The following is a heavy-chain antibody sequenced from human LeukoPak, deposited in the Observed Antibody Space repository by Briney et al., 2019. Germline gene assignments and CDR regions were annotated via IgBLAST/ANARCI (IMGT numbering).Heavy chain of an antibody. Sequence: PGGSLRLSCAASGFTFSSYSMNWVRQAPGKGLEYVSAISGNGDSTYYANSVTGRFTISRDNSKNTLYLQMGSLRADDMAVYFCARVYDRSGLFDYWGQGTLVTVSS. V-gene: IGHV3-64*01. J-gene: IGHJ4*02. D-gene: IGHD3-22*01. CDR2: ISGNGDST. CDR3: ARVYDRSGLFDY. CDR1: GFTFSSYS.